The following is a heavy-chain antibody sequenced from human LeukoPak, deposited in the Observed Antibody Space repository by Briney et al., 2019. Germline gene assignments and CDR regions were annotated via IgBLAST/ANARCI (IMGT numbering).Heavy chain of an antibody. J-gene: IGHJ3*02. CDR3: ATRNFGDYGAFDI. CDR1: GYTLGDLA. V-gene: IGHV1-24*01. CDR2: LHPEDGEA. D-gene: IGHD4-17*01. Sequence: GASVKVSCKVSGYTLGDLAMHWVRQAPGKGLEWMGGLHPEDGEAIYAQPLQGRVTMTEDTSTDTAYMELSSLRSDDTAVYYCATRNFGDYGAFDIWGQGTLVTVSS.